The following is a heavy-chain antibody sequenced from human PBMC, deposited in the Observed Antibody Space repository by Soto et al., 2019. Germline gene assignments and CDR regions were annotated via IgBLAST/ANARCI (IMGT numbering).Heavy chain of an antibody. CDR3: VRGRTGMDV. Sequence: EVQLVESGGGLVQPGGSLRLSCAASGFTFSYYGMSWVRQAPGKGLEWVANIKKDGSEKYYVDSVKGRFTISRDNAKNSMYLQMSSLIDGDTAVYFCVRGRTGMDVWGQGTTVTVSS. CDR1: GFTFSYYG. V-gene: IGHV3-7*05. J-gene: IGHJ6*02. CDR2: IKKDGSEK.